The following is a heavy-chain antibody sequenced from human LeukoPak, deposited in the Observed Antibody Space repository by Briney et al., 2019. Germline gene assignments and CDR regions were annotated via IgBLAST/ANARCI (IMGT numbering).Heavy chain of an antibody. J-gene: IGHJ3*02. CDR2: INPSGGST. CDR1: GYTFTSYY. CDR3: ARCFLYGGNSGDAFDI. V-gene: IGHV1-46*01. Sequence: ASVKVSCKASGYTFTSYYMHWVRQAPGQGLEWMGIINPSGGSTSYAQKFQGRVTMTRDTSTSTVYMELRSLRSDDTAVYYCARCFLYGGNSGDAFDIWGQGTMVTVSS. D-gene: IGHD4-23*01.